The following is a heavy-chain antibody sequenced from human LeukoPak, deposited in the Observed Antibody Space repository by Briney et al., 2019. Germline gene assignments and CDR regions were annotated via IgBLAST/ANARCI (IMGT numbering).Heavy chain of an antibody. CDR2: ISYDGSTQ. D-gene: IGHD6-13*01. Sequence: GGSLRLSCAASEVTFSTYAMHWVRQAPGKGLEWVAVISYDGSTQYYADSVKGRFTISRDNSKNTLYLQMDSLRAEDTAVYYCARGRGSSWYGGLFTFDYWGQGTLVTVSS. J-gene: IGHJ4*02. V-gene: IGHV3-30-3*01. CDR1: EVTFSTYA. CDR3: ARGRGSSWYGGLFTFDY.